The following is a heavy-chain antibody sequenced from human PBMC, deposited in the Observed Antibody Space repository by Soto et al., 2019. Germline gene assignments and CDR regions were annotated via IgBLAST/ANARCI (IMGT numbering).Heavy chain of an antibody. Sequence: GGSLRLSCTASGFAFSQYGMSWVRQAPGKGLEWVSSIRSFDYRTNYADSVKGRFTISRDNSKSTLSLQMNSLRAEDTAVYYCAKDVESGWYEAFDYWGPGTLVTV. J-gene: IGHJ4*02. V-gene: IGHV3-23*01. CDR2: IRSFDYRT. D-gene: IGHD6-19*01. CDR1: GFAFSQYG. CDR3: AKDVESGWYEAFDY.